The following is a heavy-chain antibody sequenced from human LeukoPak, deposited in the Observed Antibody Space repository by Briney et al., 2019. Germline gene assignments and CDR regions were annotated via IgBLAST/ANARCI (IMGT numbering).Heavy chain of an antibody. J-gene: IGHJ4*02. D-gene: IGHD1-7*01. CDR1: EHTFTGSY. CDR2: INPNSGGT. V-gene: IGHV1-2*02. CDR3: ATGTTGFFDY. Sequence: ASVKVSCKASEHTFTGSYIHWLRQAPGQGPEWMGWINPNSGGTNYAQKFQGRVTMTRDTSINTANMELNSLTSDDTAVYYCATGTTGFFDYWDQGTLVTVSS.